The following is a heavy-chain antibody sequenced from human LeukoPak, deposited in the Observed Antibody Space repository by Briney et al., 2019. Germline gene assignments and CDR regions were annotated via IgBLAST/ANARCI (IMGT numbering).Heavy chain of an antibody. V-gene: IGHV6-1*01. Sequence: SHTLSLTCALSGDSVSSTSASWNWIRQSPSRGLEWLGRTYLRSKSTNDYAVSVKSRITIDLDTSENQFSLQLKSVTPEDTALYYCARESHTSGWFHFGPHPAYYCDYWGQGALVTVSS. CDR1: GDSVSSTSAS. CDR3: ARESHTSGWFHFGPHPAYYCDY. CDR2: TYLRSKSTN. J-gene: IGHJ4*02. D-gene: IGHD6-19*01.